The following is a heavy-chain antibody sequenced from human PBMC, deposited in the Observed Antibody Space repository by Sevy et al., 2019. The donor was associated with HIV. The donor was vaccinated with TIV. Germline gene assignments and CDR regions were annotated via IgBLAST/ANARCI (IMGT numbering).Heavy chain of an antibody. D-gene: IGHD6-6*01. CDR2: ISSSNNYI. CDR1: GFTFSSYS. Sequence: GGSLRLSCAASGFTFSSYSMNWVRQAPGKGLEWVSSISSSNNYIYYADSLKGRFTITIDNDKNSLYLQMNSLRAEDTAVYYCARDLREYSSSSKYYFDYWGQGILVTVSS. CDR3: ARDLREYSSSSKYYFDY. J-gene: IGHJ4*02. V-gene: IGHV3-21*01.